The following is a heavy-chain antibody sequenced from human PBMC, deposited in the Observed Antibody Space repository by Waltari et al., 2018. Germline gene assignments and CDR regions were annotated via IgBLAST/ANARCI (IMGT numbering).Heavy chain of an antibody. CDR1: GGPIISSNYY. V-gene: IGHV4-39*01. J-gene: IGHJ4*02. CDR2: IYNSAIA. D-gene: IGHD2-21*02. CDR3: ARSLGDPDYFDY. Sequence: QLQLQESGPGLVKPSETLSLTCTVSGGPIISSNYYWGWIRQPPGKGLEWIGSIYNSAIAYYNPSLKSRVTISVDTSKHQFSLRLSSVTAADTAVYYCARSLGDPDYFDYWGQGTLVTVSS.